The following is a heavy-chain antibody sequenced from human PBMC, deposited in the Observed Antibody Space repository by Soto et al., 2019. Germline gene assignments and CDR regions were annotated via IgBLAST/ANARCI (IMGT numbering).Heavy chain of an antibody. D-gene: IGHD4-17*01. CDR1: GGSVSNKTYY. CDR2: VYYSGTT. V-gene: IGHV4-61*01. Sequence: PSETLSLTCSVSGGSVSNKTYYWSWIRQPPGKRLEWIGYVYYSGTTNYHPSLKSRVTISVDLSKNQFSLRLSSVTTADTALYYCARTTAVPNTLRSRYFFDYWGQGTLVTVSS. J-gene: IGHJ4*02. CDR3: ARTTAVPNTLRSRYFFDY.